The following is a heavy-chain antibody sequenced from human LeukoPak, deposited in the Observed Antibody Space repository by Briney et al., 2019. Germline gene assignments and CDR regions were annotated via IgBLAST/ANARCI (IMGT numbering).Heavy chain of an antibody. J-gene: IGHJ4*02. D-gene: IGHD5-18*01. CDR2: IIPIFGTA. Sequence: ASVKVSCKASGGTFSSYASSWGRQAAGQGLEWMGGIIPIFGTANYAQKFQGRVTITADESTSPAYMELSSLRSEDTAEYYCARGYSYGAIDYWGQGTLVTVSS. CDR1: GGTFSSYA. V-gene: IGHV1-69*13. CDR3: ARGYSYGAIDY.